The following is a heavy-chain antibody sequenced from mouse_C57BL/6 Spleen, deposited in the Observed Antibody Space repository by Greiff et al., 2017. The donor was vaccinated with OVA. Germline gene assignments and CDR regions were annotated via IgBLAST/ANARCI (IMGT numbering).Heavy chain of an antibody. CDR1: GYAFSSSW. D-gene: IGHD1-1*01. J-gene: IGHJ2*01. CDR3: ARTDYYGSYYFDY. CDR2: IYPGDGDT. V-gene: IGHV1-82*01. Sequence: VQLQQSGPELVKPGASVKISCKASGYAFSSSWMNWVKQRPGKGLEWIGRIYPGDGDTNYNGKFKGKATLTADKSSSTAYMQLSSLTSEDSAVYFCARTDYYGSYYFDYWGQGTTLTVSS.